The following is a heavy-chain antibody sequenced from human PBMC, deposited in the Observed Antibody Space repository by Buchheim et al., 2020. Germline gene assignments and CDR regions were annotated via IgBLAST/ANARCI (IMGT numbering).Heavy chain of an antibody. D-gene: IGHD6-19*01. CDR1: GFTFSTDL. J-gene: IGHJ6*02. Sequence: EVQLVESGGGLVQPGGSLRLSCAASGFTFSTDLMHWVRQAPGKGPVWVSRINSDGSSPRYADSVKSRLTISRDNAKTTLYLEMNSLRAEDTALYYCARSSVMDYYGLDVWGQGTT. CDR2: INSDGSSP. V-gene: IGHV3-74*01. CDR3: ARSSVMDYYGLDV.